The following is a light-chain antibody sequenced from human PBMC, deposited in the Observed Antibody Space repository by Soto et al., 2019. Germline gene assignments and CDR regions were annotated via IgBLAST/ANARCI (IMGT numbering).Light chain of an antibody. V-gene: IGKV3-15*01. CDR3: QQYDSSPKT. J-gene: IGKJ1*01. CDR2: GAS. CDR1: QSVSSN. Sequence: EIVMTQSPATLSVSPGGRATFSCRASQSVSSNLAWYQQKPGQAPRLLIYGASIRATGIPARFSGSGSGTDFTLTISRLEPEDFAVYYCQQYDSSPKTFGQGTKVDIK.